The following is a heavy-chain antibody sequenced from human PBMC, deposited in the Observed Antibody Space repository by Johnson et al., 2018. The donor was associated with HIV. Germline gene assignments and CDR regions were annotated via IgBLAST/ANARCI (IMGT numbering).Heavy chain of an antibody. CDR3: ARGSGYCSGGSCKGAVAFDI. D-gene: IGHD2-15*01. CDR2: ISYDGSNK. J-gene: IGHJ3*02. Sequence: VQLVESGGGVVQPGGSLRLACAASAFTFSRHVMYWVRQAPGKGLEWVAVISYDGSNKYYADSVKGRFTISRDNSKNTLYLKMNSLRAGDTAVYYCARGSGYCSGGSCKGAVAFDIWGQGTMVTVSS. CDR1: AFTFSRHV. V-gene: IGHV3-33*05.